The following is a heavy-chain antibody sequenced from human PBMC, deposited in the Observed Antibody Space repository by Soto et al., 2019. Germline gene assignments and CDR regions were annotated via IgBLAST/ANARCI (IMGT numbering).Heavy chain of an antibody. J-gene: IGHJ4*02. CDR3: ASADPEMATSLSLDY. D-gene: IGHD5-12*01. V-gene: IGHV4-59*12. CDR1: GGSISSYY. CDR2: IYHSGST. Sequence: SETLSLTCTVSGGSISSYYWSWIRQPPGKGLEWIGDIYHSGSTNYNPSLKSRVTISVDTSKNQFALQLSSVTAADTAVYYCASADPEMATSLSLDYWGQGTLVTGSS.